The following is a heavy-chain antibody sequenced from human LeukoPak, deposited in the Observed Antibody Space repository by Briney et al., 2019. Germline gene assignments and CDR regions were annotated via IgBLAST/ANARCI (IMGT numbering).Heavy chain of an antibody. CDR2: IKQDGSEK. Sequence: GGSLRPSCAASGFISSSYWMSWVRQAPGKGLEWVANIKQDGSEKYYVDSVKGRFTISRDNAENSLYLQMNSLRAEDTAVYYCARRGWLQPYWYFDLWGRGTLVTVSS. CDR3: ARRGWLQPYWYFDL. D-gene: IGHD5-24*01. CDR1: GFISSSYW. J-gene: IGHJ2*01. V-gene: IGHV3-7*04.